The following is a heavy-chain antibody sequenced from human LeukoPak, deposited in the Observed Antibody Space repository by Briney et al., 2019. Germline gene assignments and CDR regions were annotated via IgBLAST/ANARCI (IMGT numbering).Heavy chain of an antibody. J-gene: IGHJ3*02. Sequence: SETLSLTCTVSGGSISSGGYCWSWIRQHPGKGLEWIGYIYYSGSTYYNPSLKSRVTISVDTSKNQFSLKLSSVTAADTAVYYCARGVYDILTGYWYAFDIWGQGTMVTVSS. CDR3: ARGVYDILTGYWYAFDI. CDR1: GGSISSGGYC. CDR2: IYYSGST. D-gene: IGHD3-9*01. V-gene: IGHV4-31*03.